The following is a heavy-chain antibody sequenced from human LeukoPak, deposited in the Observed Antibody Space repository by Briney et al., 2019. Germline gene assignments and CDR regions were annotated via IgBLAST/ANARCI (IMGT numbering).Heavy chain of an antibody. CDR3: AKDGPGSCSGGSCYSGGYFQH. J-gene: IGHJ1*01. CDR1: GFTVSSNY. V-gene: IGHV3-23*01. D-gene: IGHD2-15*01. CDR2: ISGSGGST. Sequence: GGSLRLSCAASGFTVSSNYMSWVRQAPGKGLEWVSAISGSGGSTYYADSVKGRFTISRDNSKNTLYLQMNSLRAEDTAVYYCAKDGPGSCSGGSCYSGGYFQHWGQGTLVTVSS.